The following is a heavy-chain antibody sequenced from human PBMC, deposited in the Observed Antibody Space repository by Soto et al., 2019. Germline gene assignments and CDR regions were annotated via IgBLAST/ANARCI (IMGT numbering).Heavy chain of an antibody. J-gene: IGHJ4*02. D-gene: IGHD6-13*01. V-gene: IGHV3-23*03. CDR2: IYSGGST. CDR3: ARGSAAAGDY. CDR1: GFTFSSYA. Sequence: EVQLLESGGGLVQPGGSLRLSCAASGFTFSSYAMSWVRQAPGKGLEWVSVIYSGGSTYYADSVKGRFTISRDNSKNTLYLQMNSLRAEDTAVYYCARGSAAAGDYWGQGTLVTVSS.